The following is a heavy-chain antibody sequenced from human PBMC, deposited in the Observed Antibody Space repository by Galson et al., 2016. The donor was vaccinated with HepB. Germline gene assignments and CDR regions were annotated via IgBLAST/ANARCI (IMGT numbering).Heavy chain of an antibody. D-gene: IGHD4-11*01. J-gene: IGHJ5*02. CDR2: ISGDGSSI. CDR1: GFTFSSYW. Sequence: SLRLSCAASGFTFSSYWMHWVRQAPGEGLVWVSHISGDGSSIHYGDSVKGRFTVSRDNSKNTLYLQMNSLRAEDTAVYYCVRDKVTPGTNWFDPWGQGTLVTVSS. CDR3: VRDKVTPGTNWFDP. V-gene: IGHV3-74*01.